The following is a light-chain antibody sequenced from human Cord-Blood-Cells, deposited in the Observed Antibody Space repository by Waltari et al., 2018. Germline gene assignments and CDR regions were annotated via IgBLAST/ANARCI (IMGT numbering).Light chain of an antibody. J-gene: IGLJ1*01. CDR3: CSYAGSYTYV. CDR2: DGS. CDR1: RRDVGGYNY. Sequence: QSALTQPRSVSGSPGQSVTIPCTGNRRDVGGYNYASWYQQHPGKAPKLMIYDGSKRPSGVPDRFSGSKSGNTASLTISGLQAEDEADYYCCSYAGSYTYVFGTGTKVTVL. V-gene: IGLV2-11*01.